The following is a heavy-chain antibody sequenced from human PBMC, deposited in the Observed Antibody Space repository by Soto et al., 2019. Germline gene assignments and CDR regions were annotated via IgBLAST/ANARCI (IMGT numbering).Heavy chain of an antibody. V-gene: IGHV4-59*01. J-gene: IGHJ6*03. Sequence: SDTLSLTCTVSGGSISSYYWSWIRQPPGKGLEWIGYIYYSGSTNYNPSLKSRVTISVDTSKNQFSLKLSSVTAADTAVYYCARDQHDRYYYYMDVWGKGTTVTVSS. CDR1: GGSISSYY. CDR3: ARDQHDRYYYYMDV. CDR2: IYYSGST. D-gene: IGHD3-3*01.